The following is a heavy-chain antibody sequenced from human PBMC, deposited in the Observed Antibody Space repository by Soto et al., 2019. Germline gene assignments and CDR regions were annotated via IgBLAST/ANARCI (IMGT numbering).Heavy chain of an antibody. CDR2: IFPGDSDT. V-gene: IGHV5-51*01. CDR3: AGLYDPPYNYFDP. J-gene: IGHJ5*02. Sequence: PGESLKISCKGSGYSFTKYWIAWVRQMPGKGLEWMGIIFPGDSDTRYSPSFQGQVTISADKSITTAYLEWTSLKASDTAMYYCAGLYDPPYNYFDPWGQGTLVTVSS. D-gene: IGHD3-3*01. CDR1: GYSFTKYW.